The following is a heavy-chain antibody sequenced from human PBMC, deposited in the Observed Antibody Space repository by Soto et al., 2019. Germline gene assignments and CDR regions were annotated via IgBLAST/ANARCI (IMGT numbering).Heavy chain of an antibody. D-gene: IGHD3-3*01. CDR3: ARQGYDFLRSPPYGMDV. V-gene: IGHV5-51*01. J-gene: IGHJ6*02. Sequence: GESLKISFKGSGYSFTSYWIGWVRQMPGKGLEWMGIIYPGDSDTRYSPSFKGQVTISADKSISTAYLQWSSLKASDTAMSSCARQGYDFLRSPPYGMDVWGQGTTVTVPS. CDR2: IYPGDSDT. CDR1: GYSFTSYW.